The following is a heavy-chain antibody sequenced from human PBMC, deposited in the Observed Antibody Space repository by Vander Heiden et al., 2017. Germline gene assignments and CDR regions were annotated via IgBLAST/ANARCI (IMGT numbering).Heavy chain of an antibody. Sequence: QVQLVESGGGVVQPGRSLRLSCAASGFTFSSYGLHWVRQAPGKGLEWVTVIWFDGINKYYADSVKGRFTVSRDNSKSTLYLQMNSLRVEDTAVYYCARSVFDYGYQTVHYWGQGTLVTVSS. CDR3: ARSVFDYGYQTVHY. D-gene: IGHD5-18*01. CDR2: IWFDGINK. J-gene: IGHJ4*02. CDR1: GFTFSSYG. V-gene: IGHV3-33*01.